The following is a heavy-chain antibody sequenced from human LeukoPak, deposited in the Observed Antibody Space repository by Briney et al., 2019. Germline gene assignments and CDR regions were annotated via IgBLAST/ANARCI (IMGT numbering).Heavy chain of an antibody. CDR2: ISSSGSTI. D-gene: IGHD2-21*02. J-gene: IGHJ4*02. CDR1: GFTFSDYY. V-gene: IGHV3-11*04. CDR3: ARTPFVVTAKGLYYFDY. Sequence: GGSLRLSCAACGFTFSDYYMSWIRQAPGKGLEWVSYISSSGSTIYYADSVKGRFTISRDNAKNSLYLQMNSLRAEDTAVYYCARTPFVVTAKGLYYFDYWGQGTLVTVSS.